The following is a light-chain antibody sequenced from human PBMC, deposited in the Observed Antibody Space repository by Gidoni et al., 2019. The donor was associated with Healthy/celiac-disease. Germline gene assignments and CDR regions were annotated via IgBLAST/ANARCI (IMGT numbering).Light chain of an antibody. V-gene: IGKV1-12*01. Sequence: IQRTQSPSSGFASVGDRVTITCRASQGISSWLAWYEQKPGKAQKLLIYCASSLQSGVPSRFSGSGSWTDCTLPISSLQPEDFATYYCQQANSFPLTFGGGTKVEIK. CDR1: QGISSW. CDR2: CAS. J-gene: IGKJ4*01. CDR3: QQANSFPLT.